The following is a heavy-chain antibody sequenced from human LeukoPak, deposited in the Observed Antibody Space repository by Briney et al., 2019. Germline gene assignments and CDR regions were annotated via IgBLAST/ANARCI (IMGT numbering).Heavy chain of an antibody. D-gene: IGHD1-26*01. CDR1: GGSISGYY. CDR3: AIDSGIVGAPDFDY. CDR2: IYYSGST. Sequence: SETLSLACTVSGGSISGYYWSWLRQPPGKGLEWFGYIYYSGSTNYNPSLKSRVTISVDTSKNQFSLKLSSVTAADTALYYCAIDSGIVGAPDFDYWGQGTLVTVSS. J-gene: IGHJ4*02. V-gene: IGHV4-59*01.